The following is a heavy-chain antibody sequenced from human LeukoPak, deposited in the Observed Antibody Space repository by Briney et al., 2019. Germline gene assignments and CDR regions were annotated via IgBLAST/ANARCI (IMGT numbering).Heavy chain of an antibody. CDR2: ISAYNGNT. CDR3: ASGNYDFWSGYPHFDY. CDR1: GYTFTSYG. J-gene: IGHJ4*02. Sequence: ASVKVSCKASGYTFTSYGISWVRQAPGQGLEWMGWISAYNGNTNYAQKFQGRVTTTRNTSISTAYMELSSLRSEDTAVYYCASGNYDFWSGYPHFDYWGQGTLVTVSS. D-gene: IGHD3-3*01. V-gene: IGHV1-18*01.